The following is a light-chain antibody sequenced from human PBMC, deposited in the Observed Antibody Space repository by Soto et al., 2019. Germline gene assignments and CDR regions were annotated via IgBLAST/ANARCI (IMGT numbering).Light chain of an antibody. J-gene: IGLJ2*01. CDR3: SSYTSSSTLVL. Sequence: QSVLTQPASVSGSPGQSITISCTGTSSDVGDYNYVSWYQQDPGKAPKLMIYDVSNRPSGVSKRFSGSKSGNTASLTISGLQAEDEADYCCSSYTSSSTLVLFGGGTKVTVL. CDR1: SSDVGDYNY. CDR2: DVS. V-gene: IGLV2-14*01.